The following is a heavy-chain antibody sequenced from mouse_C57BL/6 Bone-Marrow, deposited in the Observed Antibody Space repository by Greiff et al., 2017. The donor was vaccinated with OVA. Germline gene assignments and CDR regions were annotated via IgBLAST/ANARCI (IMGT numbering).Heavy chain of an antibody. D-gene: IGHD2-5*01. CDR1: GYTFTSYW. J-gene: IGHJ1*03. CDR2: IDPSDSET. CDR3: ARGPSNHWYFDV. V-gene: IGHV1-52*01. Sequence: QVQLQQPGAELVRPGSSVKLSCKASGYTFTSYWMHWVKQRPIQGLEWIGNIDPSDSETHYNQKFKDKATLTVDKSSSTAYMQLSSLTSEDSAGYYCARGPSNHWYFDVWGTGTTVTVSS.